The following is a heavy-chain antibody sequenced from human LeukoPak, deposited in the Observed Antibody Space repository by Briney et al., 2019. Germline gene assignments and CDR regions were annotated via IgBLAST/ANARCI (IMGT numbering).Heavy chain of an antibody. CDR1: GGSISSYY. D-gene: IGHD3-22*01. CDR2: IYTSGST. V-gene: IGHV4-4*07. Sequence: SENLSLTCTVSGGSISSYYWSWIRQPAGKGLEWIGRIYTSGSTNYNPSLKSRVTMSVDTSKNQFSLKLSSVTAADTAVYYCARGGYYYDSSGYYYFDYWGQGTLVTVSS. J-gene: IGHJ4*02. CDR3: ARGGYYYDSSGYYYFDY.